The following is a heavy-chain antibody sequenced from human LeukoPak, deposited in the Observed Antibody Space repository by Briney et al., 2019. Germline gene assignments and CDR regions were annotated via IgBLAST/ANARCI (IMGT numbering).Heavy chain of an antibody. Sequence: GGSLRLSCAASGFTFSSYWMSWVRQAPGKGLEWVANIKQDGSEKYYVDSVKGRFTISRDNAKNSLYLQMNSLRAEDTAVYYCARDSMCSSWCYNWFDPWGQGTLVTVSS. J-gene: IGHJ5*02. D-gene: IGHD6-13*01. CDR2: IKQDGSEK. CDR3: ARDSMCSSWCYNWFDP. V-gene: IGHV3-7*01. CDR1: GFTFSSYW.